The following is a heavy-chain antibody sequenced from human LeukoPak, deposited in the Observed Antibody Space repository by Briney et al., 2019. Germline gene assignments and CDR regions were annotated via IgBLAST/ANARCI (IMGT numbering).Heavy chain of an antibody. Sequence: PGGSLRLSCAASGFTFSSYGMHWVRQAPGKGLEWVAFIRLDGSNKYYSDSVKGRFTISRDNSKNTPYLQMNSLRAEDTAVYYCARIPFARNKKQPAPEPFVYWGQGTLVTVSS. J-gene: IGHJ4*02. D-gene: IGHD6-13*01. CDR2: IRLDGSNK. CDR3: ARIPFARNKKQPAPEPFVY. V-gene: IGHV3-30*02. CDR1: GFTFSSYG.